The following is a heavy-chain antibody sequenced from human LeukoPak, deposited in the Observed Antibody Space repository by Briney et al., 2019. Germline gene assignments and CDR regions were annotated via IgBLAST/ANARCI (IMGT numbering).Heavy chain of an antibody. CDR2: IYYSGST. D-gene: IGHD3-10*01. Sequence: SETLSLTCTVSGGSVRSGSYYWSWIRQPPGKGLEWIGYIYYSGSTNYNPSLKSRVTISVDTSKNQFSLKLSSVTAADTAVYYCARDATYYGSGSYYQGFDPWGQGTLVTVSS. J-gene: IGHJ5*02. V-gene: IGHV4-61*01. CDR3: ARDATYYGSGSYYQGFDP. CDR1: GGSVRSGSYY.